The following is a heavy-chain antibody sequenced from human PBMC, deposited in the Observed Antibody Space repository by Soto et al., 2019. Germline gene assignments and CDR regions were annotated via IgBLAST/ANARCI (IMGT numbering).Heavy chain of an antibody. J-gene: IGHJ6*02. CDR2: IHYSGSV. CDR1: GGSISYDHCH. V-gene: IGHV4-30-4*01. D-gene: IGHD4-17*01. CDR3: VREDDGGDRDYYGLDV. Sequence: QVQLQESGPGQVRPSQTLALTCTVSGGSISYDHCHWTWIRQPPGKGLEWIGYIHYSGSVFYNPSLQSRLSMSVDTSKNLCSLKLSSVTAADTAVYFCVREDDGGDRDYYGLDVWGQGTTVTVSS.